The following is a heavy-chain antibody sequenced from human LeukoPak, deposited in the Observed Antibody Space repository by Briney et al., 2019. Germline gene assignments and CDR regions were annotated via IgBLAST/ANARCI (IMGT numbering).Heavy chain of an antibody. D-gene: IGHD6-25*01. CDR3: ARGCRYSGGRGAIDS. CDR1: GVSISSYY. Sequence: SETLSLTCTVSGVSISSYYWSWIRQPAGKGLEWIGRIYTTGSTFYNPSLKSRVTMSVDTSKNQFSLKLNSVTAADTAVYYCARGCRYSGGRGAIDSCGQGTPVTVSS. CDR2: IYTTGST. J-gene: IGHJ4*02. V-gene: IGHV4-4*07.